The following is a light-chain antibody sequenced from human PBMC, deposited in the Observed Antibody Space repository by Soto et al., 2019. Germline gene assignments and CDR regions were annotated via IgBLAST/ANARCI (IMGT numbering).Light chain of an antibody. CDR3: QQANSLPRT. V-gene: IGKV1-12*01. CDR2: AAS. CDR1: QGISRW. Sequence: DIQMTQAPSSVSASLGDRVTITCRASQGISRWLAWYQQKPGKAPKLLIYAASSLKSGVPSRFSGSGSGTDFTLTISSLQPEDFATYYCQQANSLPRTFGQGPRLEIK. J-gene: IGKJ5*01.